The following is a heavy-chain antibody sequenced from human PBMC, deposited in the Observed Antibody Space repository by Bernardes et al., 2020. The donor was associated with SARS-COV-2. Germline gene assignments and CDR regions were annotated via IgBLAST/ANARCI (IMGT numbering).Heavy chain of an antibody. V-gene: IGHV4-34*01. D-gene: IGHD3-10*01. J-gene: IGHJ6*02. CDR1: GGSFSGYY. Sequence: SETLSLTCAVYGGSFSGYYWSWIRQPPGKGLEWIGEINHSGSTNYNPSLKSRVTISVDTSKNQFSLKLSSVTAADTAVYYCARGQLLWFGELIDGMDVWGQGTTVTVSS. CDR3: ARGQLLWFGELIDGMDV. CDR2: INHSGST.